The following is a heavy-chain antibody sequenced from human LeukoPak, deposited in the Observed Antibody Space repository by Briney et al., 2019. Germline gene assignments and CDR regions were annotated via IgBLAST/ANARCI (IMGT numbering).Heavy chain of an antibody. CDR3: VTSPRGTGHY. J-gene: IGHJ4*02. CDR2: IKQDGSEK. Sequence: PGGSLRLSCAASGFTFSSCWMSWVRQAPGAGLELVANIKQDGSEKYYVDSVKGRFTISRDNAKNSLDLQMNSLSAEDSAVYYCVTSPRGTGHYWGQGTLVTVSS. CDR1: GFTFSSCW. D-gene: IGHD1-1*01. V-gene: IGHV3-7*01.